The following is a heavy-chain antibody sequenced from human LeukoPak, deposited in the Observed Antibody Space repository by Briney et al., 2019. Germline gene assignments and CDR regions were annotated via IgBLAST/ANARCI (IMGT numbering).Heavy chain of an antibody. CDR2: IHNDGST. V-gene: IGHV3-53*01. CDR3: AALARDY. J-gene: IGHJ4*02. D-gene: IGHD3-3*02. Sequence: GGSLRLSCAASGFIFSSNYMTWVRQAPGEGLEWVSVIHNDGSTYYTGSVKGRFTISRDNSKNTLYLQMNSLRVEDTAVYYCAALARDYWGQGTLVTVSS. CDR1: GFIFSSNY.